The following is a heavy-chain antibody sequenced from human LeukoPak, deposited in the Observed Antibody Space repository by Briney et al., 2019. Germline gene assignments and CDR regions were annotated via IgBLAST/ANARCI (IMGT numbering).Heavy chain of an antibody. CDR3: ARQGVLKWLLLCGYYFDY. Sequence: SETLSLTCSVSGGSISRYYWSWIRQPPGKGLEWIGYIYYSGSTNYNPSLKSRVTISVGTSKNQFSLKLSSVTAADTAVYYCARQGVLKWLLLCGYYFDYWGQGTLVTVSS. V-gene: IGHV4-59*08. CDR2: IYYSGST. D-gene: IGHD3-22*01. J-gene: IGHJ4*02. CDR1: GGSISRYY.